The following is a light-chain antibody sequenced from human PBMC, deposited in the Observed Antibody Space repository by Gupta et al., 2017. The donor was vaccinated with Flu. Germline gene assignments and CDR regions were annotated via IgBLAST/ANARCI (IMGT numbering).Light chain of an antibody. CDR2: KAS. V-gene: IGKV1-5*01. CDR1: HSSSSW. J-gene: IGKJ1*01. CDR3: QHYNSISCT. Sequence: GDRLTITCRESHSSSSWLAWYQQKPGKAPKLLIYKASTLESGVPSRFSGSGSGTEFTLTISSLQHDDFATYYCQHYNSISCTFGQGTKVEIK.